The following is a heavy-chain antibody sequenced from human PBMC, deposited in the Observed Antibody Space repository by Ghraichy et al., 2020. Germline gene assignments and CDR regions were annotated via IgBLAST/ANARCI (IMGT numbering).Heavy chain of an antibody. D-gene: IGHD5-18*01. Sequence: GGSLRLSCAASGFTFSSYWMHWVRQAPGEGLVWVSRIMGDGSSTYYADSVKGRFTISRDNAKNTLYLQMNSLRAEDTAVYYCARGGTAMGLDWGQGTLVTVSS. V-gene: IGHV3-74*01. CDR2: IMGDGSST. J-gene: IGHJ4*02. CDR3: ARGGTAMGLD. CDR1: GFTFSSYW.